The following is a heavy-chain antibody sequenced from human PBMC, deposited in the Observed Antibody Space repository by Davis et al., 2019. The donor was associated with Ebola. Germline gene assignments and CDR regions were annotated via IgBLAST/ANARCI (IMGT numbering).Heavy chain of an antibody. V-gene: IGHV3-74*01. J-gene: IGHJ6*02. CDR2: INSDGSIT. CDR1: GYNFSPYW. CDR3: ARVRGMDV. Sequence: GESLKISCAASGYNFSPYWMHWVRQAPGKGLVWASHINSDGSITTYAASAKGRFTISRDNAKNTLYLEMNSLRIEDTAVYYCARVRGMDVWGQGTTVTVSS. D-gene: IGHD2-21*01.